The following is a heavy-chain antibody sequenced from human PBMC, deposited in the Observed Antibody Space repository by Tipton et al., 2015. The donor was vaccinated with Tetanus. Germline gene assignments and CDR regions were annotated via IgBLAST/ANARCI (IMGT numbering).Heavy chain of an antibody. D-gene: IGHD6-13*01. J-gene: IGHJ4*02. Sequence: TLSLTCTVSGGSVSSYYWTWFRQPPGKRLEWSGFVSSSGNSNYSPSLTGRVSMSLDTSKQQFSLSLTSATAADTAVYYCAREPAATGTSLFDYWGQGALVTVSS. V-gene: IGHV4-4*07. CDR3: AREPAATGTSLFDY. CDR1: GGSVSSYY. CDR2: VSSSGNS.